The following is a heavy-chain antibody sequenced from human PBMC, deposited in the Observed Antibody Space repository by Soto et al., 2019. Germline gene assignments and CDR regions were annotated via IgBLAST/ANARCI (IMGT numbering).Heavy chain of an antibody. V-gene: IGHV1-3*01. CDR2: INGGTGQT. CDR3: ARGKGMEENYYYYGLDI. D-gene: IGHD1-1*01. CDR1: GYTFTTHA. J-gene: IGHJ6*02. Sequence: GASVKVSCKAPGYTFTTHAMHWVRQAPGQSLEWMGWINGGTGQTKHSQRFQGRVNITRATSASTAYMELSSLRSEDTAVYYCARGKGMEENYYYYGLDIWGQGTTVTVSS.